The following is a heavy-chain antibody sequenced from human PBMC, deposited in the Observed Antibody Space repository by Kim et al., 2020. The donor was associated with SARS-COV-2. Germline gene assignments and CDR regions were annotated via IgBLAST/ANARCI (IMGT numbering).Heavy chain of an antibody. CDR3: AREGQGYYDILTGRIRINAFDI. V-gene: IGHV4-4*07. CDR2: IYTSGST. D-gene: IGHD3-9*01. J-gene: IGHJ3*02. CDR1: GGSISSYY. Sequence: SETLSLTCTVSGGSISSYYWSWIRQPAGKGLEWIGRIYTSGSTNYNPSLKSRVTMSVDTSKNQFSLKLSSVTAADTAVYYCAREGQGYYDILTGRIRINAFDIWGQGTMVTVSS.